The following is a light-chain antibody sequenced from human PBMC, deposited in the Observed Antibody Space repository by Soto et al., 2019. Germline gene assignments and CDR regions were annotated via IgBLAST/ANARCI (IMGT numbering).Light chain of an antibody. CDR1: QSVSSY. Sequence: EIVLTQSPGTLFLSPVERATLSCRASQSVSSYLAWYQQKPGQAPRXLIYDASNRATGIPARFSGSGSGTDFTLTISSLEPEDFAVYYCQQRSNWQTFGQGTKVDIK. CDR3: QQRSNWQT. V-gene: IGKV3-11*01. CDR2: DAS. J-gene: IGKJ1*01.